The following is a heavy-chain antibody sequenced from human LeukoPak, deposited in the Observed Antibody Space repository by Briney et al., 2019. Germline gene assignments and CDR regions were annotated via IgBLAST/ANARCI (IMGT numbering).Heavy chain of an antibody. CDR2: MNPNSGNT. D-gene: IGHD3-10*01. V-gene: IGHV1-8*03. CDR1: GYAFTSYD. J-gene: IGHJ6*03. CDR3: ARGPGSYRGYYYYYYYMDV. Sequence: ASVKVSCKASGYAFTSYDINWVRQATGQGLEWMGWMNPNSGNTGYAQKFQGRVTITRNTSISTAYMELSSLRSEDTAVYYWARGPGSYRGYYYYYYYMDVWGKGTTVTVSS.